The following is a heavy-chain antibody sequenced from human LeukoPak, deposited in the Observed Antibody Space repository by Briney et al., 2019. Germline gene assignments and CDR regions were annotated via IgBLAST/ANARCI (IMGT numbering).Heavy chain of an antibody. Sequence: GGSLRLSCAASGFTFSSYAMSWVRQAPGMGLEWVSSIGSSGDITYYADSVKGRFTISRDNSKNTLYLQMNSLRTEDTAVYYCARDIDNGDYVVYWGQGTLVTVSS. CDR3: ARDIDNGDYVVY. J-gene: IGHJ4*02. CDR1: GFTFSSYA. D-gene: IGHD4-17*01. CDR2: IGSSGDIT. V-gene: IGHV3-23*01.